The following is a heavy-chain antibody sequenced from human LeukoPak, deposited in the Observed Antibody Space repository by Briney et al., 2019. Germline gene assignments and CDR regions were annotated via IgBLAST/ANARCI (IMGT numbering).Heavy chain of an antibody. CDR3: ARGAPEKKSFDY. Sequence: SQTLSLTCAISGDSVSSNNAAWNWIRQSPSRGLEWLGRTYYRSKWYNDYAVSVKSRITINSDTSKNQLSLQLNSVTPEDTAIYYCARGAPEKKSFDYWGQGTLVIVSS. V-gene: IGHV6-1*01. J-gene: IGHJ4*02. D-gene: IGHD2-2*01. CDR2: TYYRSKWYN. CDR1: GDSVSSNNAA.